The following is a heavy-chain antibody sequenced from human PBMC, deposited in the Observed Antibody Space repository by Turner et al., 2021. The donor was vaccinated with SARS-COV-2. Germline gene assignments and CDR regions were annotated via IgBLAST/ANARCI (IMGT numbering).Heavy chain of an antibody. CDR3: ARAVGYTDMEY. CDR2: INPNNGGT. V-gene: IGHV1-2*02. Sequence: QVQLVQSGAEVKKPGASVTVSCKASGFTFTGYYMHWVRQAPGQGFEWMGWINPNNGGTNCAQKFQGRVTMTRDTSISTAYMELSRLRSDDTAVYYCARAVGYTDMEYWGQGTLVTVSS. J-gene: IGHJ4*02. CDR1: GFTFTGYY. D-gene: IGHD5-18*01.